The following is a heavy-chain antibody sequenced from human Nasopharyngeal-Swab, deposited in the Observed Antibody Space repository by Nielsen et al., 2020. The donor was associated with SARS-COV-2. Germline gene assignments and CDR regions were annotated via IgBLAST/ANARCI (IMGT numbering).Heavy chain of an antibody. CDR2: TYYRSKWYD. Sequence: SQTLSLTCVISGDSVSTNNAAWNWIRQSPSRGLEWLGRTYYRSKWYDDYAVTVKSRISINPDTSKNQFSLQLNSVTPEDTAVYYCARGLTAFGSAWTFDYWGQGTLVTVSS. D-gene: IGHD3-9*01. V-gene: IGHV6-1*01. CDR3: ARGLTAFGSAWTFDY. CDR1: GDSVSTNNAA. J-gene: IGHJ4*02.